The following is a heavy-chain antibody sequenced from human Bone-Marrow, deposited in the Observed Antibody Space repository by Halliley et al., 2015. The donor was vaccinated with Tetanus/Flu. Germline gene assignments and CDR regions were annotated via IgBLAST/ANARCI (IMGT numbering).Heavy chain of an antibody. V-gene: IGHV3-53*04. CDR2: IYSAGGT. D-gene: IGHD3-22*01. Sequence: WVSLIYSAGGTYYADSVKGRFTLSRHDSKNTLYLQMNSLRAEDTAVYYCARGDYDSSGYYDYWGQGTLVSVSS. J-gene: IGHJ4*02. CDR3: ARGDYDSSGYYDY.